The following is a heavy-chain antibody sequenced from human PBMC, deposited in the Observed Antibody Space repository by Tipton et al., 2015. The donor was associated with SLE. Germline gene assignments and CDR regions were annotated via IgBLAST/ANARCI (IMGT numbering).Heavy chain of an antibody. CDR2: NYYIGST. Sequence: TLSLTCTVSGDSISSSYWSWIRQPPGKGLEWIGHNYYIGSTNYNPSLKSRVTISVDVSKNQFSLKLPSVTAADSAVYYCGRGATTWRGAIYGMDVWGQGTTVSVS. CDR1: GDSISSSY. D-gene: IGHD3-3*01. J-gene: IGHJ6*02. V-gene: IGHV4-59*12. CDR3: GRGATTWRGAIYGMDV.